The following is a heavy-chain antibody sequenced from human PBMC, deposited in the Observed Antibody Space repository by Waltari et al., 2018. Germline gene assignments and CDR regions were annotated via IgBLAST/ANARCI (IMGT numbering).Heavy chain of an antibody. CDR1: GGSISSGGYS. D-gene: IGHD1-20*01. V-gene: IGHV4-30-2*01. J-gene: IGHJ4*02. CDR3: ARGSITGTPYFDY. CDR2: IYHSGST. Sequence: QLQLQESGSGLVKPSQTLSLTCAVSGGSISSGGYSWSWIRQPPGKGLEWIGYIYHSGSTYYNPSLKSRVTISVDRSKNQFSLKLSSVTAADTAVYYCARGSITGTPYFDYWGQGTLVTVSS.